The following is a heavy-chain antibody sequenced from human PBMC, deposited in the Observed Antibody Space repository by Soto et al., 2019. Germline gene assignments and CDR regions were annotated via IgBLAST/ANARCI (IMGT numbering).Heavy chain of an antibody. CDR3: ARDLPNQGFDF. V-gene: IGHV1-69*01. CDR2: IIPTFDAP. D-gene: IGHD2-8*01. Sequence: QVQLVQSGAEVKKPGSSVKVSCKASGGTFTSYAISWVRQAPGQGLEWMGGIIPTFDAPNYAQRFQGRLTITADEFTTTAYMELSSLTSEDTGVYYCARDLPNQGFDFWGQGTLVTLSS. J-gene: IGHJ4*02. CDR1: GGTFTSYA.